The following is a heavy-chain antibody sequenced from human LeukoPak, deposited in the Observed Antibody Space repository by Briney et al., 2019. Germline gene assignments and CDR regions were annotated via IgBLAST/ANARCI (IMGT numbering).Heavy chain of an antibody. V-gene: IGHV4-38-2*01. D-gene: IGHD6-19*01. J-gene: IGHJ5*02. Sequence: SETLSLTCSVSGDSISSAHFWGWLRHPPGKGLEWIGSIYHSGGTHYTQSLKSRVTISGDNSKNQFYLKLSSVTAADTAVYYCARHPRAIAVAGYNWFDPWGQGALVTVSS. CDR1: GDSISSAHF. CDR3: ARHPRAIAVAGYNWFDP. CDR2: IYHSGGT.